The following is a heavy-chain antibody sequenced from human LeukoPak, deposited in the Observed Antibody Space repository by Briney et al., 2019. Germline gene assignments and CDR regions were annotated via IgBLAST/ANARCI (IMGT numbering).Heavy chain of an antibody. D-gene: IGHD4-23*01. CDR2: IIPILGIA. V-gene: IGHV1-69*04. CDR3: AREARGGKTGPFDY. Sequence: SVKVSCKASGYTFTSYGISWVRQAPGQGLEWMGRIIPILGIANYAQKFQGRVTITADKSTSTAYMELSSLRSEDTAVYYCAREARGGKTGPFDYWGQGTLVTVSS. J-gene: IGHJ4*02. CDR1: GYTFTSYG.